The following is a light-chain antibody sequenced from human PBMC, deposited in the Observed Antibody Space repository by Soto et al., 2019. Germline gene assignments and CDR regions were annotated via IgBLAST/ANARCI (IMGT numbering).Light chain of an antibody. V-gene: IGKV3-15*01. CDR1: QRITT. Sequence: EIGMTQSPATLSLSPGERATLSCRASQRITTVAWYQQKPGQAPRLLIYGLSIRAPGVPARFSVSGSGTEFTLTISSLQSEDFAVYFCQQYYDWPTFGQGTKVDIK. CDR2: GLS. J-gene: IGKJ1*01. CDR3: QQYYDWPT.